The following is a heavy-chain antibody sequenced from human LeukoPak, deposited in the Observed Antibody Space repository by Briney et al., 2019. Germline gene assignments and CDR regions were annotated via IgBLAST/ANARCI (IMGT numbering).Heavy chain of an antibody. CDR3: ARDWRLDPHDAFDI. D-gene: IGHD3-9*01. V-gene: IGHV1-18*04. J-gene: IGHJ3*02. CDR2: ISAYSGNT. CDR1: GYTFSRYG. Sequence: ASVNVSCKASGYTFSRYGISWLRQAPGQGLEWMGWISAYSGNTNYAQNFQGRVTMTRDTSTSTAYMELMSLRSDDTAVYYCARDWRLDPHDAFDIWGQGTMVTVSS.